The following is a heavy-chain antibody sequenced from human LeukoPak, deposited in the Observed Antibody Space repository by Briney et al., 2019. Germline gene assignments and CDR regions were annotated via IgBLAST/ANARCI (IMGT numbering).Heavy chain of an antibody. Sequence: SETLSLTCTVSGGSISSYTWTWIRQPPGKGLDWIGYIYYSGSTNYNPSLKSRVTISVDTSKNQFSLKLTSVTAADTAVYYCARNRGWYATDVWGQGAAVTVSS. D-gene: IGHD6-19*01. CDR2: IYYSGST. J-gene: IGHJ6*02. V-gene: IGHV4-59*01. CDR1: GGSISSYT. CDR3: ARNRGWYATDV.